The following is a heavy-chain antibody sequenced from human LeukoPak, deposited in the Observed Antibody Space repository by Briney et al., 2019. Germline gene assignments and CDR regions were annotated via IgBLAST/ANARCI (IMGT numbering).Heavy chain of an antibody. J-gene: IGHJ4*02. V-gene: IGHV3-11*06. CDR3: ARDPYCGGGSCYSNYFDY. Sequence: GGSLRLSCAVSGFTFSDYWMTWIRQAPGKGLEWISYINSSSSYTNYADSVKGRFTISRDNAKNSLYLQMNTLRAEDTAVYYCARDPYCGGGSCYSNYFDYWGQGTLVTVSS. D-gene: IGHD2-15*01. CDR2: INSSSSYT. CDR1: GFTFSDYW.